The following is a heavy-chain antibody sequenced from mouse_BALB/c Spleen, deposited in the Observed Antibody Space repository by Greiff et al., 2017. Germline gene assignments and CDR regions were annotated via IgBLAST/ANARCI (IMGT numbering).Heavy chain of an antibody. CDR1: GFNIKDTY. CDR2: IDPANGNT. CDR3: ARSPSDYFDY. V-gene: IGHV14-3*02. Sequence: EVQLVESGAELVKPGASVKLSCTASGFNIKDTYMHWVKQRPEQGLEWIGRIDPANGNTKYDPKFQGKATITADTSSNTAYLQLSSLTSEDTAVYYCARSPSDYFDYWGQGTTLTVSS. J-gene: IGHJ2*01.